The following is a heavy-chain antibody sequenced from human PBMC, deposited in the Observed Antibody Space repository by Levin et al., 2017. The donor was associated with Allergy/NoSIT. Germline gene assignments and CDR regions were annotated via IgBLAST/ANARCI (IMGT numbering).Heavy chain of an antibody. D-gene: IGHD6-19*01. CDR3: ARGSLAIGVAGTRGFGY. J-gene: IGHJ4*02. CDR2: INPNSDDT. CDR1: GYTFIGYY. V-gene: IGHV1-2*06. Sequence: ASVKVSCKASGYTFIGYYMHWVRQAPGQGLEWMGRINPNSDDTNYAQKFQGRVTMTRDTSISTAYMERSRLTSDDTAVYYCARGSLAIGVAGTRGFGYWGQGTLVIVSS.